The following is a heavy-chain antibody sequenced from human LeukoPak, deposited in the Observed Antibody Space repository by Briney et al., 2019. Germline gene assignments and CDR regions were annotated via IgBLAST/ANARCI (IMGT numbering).Heavy chain of an antibody. D-gene: IGHD2-21*02. CDR3: ARHGHHGDHDY. J-gene: IGHJ4*02. Sequence: SETLSLTCTVSGGSISSSTFYWGWIRQPPGNGLEWIGSVHYSGSTSYNPSLKSLVTISVDTSKTPFSLKLTSVTAADTAVYYCARHGHHGDHDYWGQGSLVSVSS. CDR2: VHYSGST. CDR1: GGSISSSTFY. V-gene: IGHV4-39*01.